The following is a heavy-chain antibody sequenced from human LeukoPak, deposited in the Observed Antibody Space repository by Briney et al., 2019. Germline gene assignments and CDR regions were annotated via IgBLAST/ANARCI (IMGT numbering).Heavy chain of an antibody. CDR2: IIPIFGTA. CDR1: GGTFTSYA. V-gene: IGHV1-69*05. D-gene: IGHD3-3*01. J-gene: IGHJ4*02. Sequence: ASVKVSCKASGGTFTSYAISWVRHAPGQGLEWMGGIIPIFGTANYAQKFQGRVTITTEESTRTAYMELSSLRPEDTAVYYCARDGSIVGVVTGFDYWGQGSLVTVSS. CDR3: ARDGSIVGVVTGFDY.